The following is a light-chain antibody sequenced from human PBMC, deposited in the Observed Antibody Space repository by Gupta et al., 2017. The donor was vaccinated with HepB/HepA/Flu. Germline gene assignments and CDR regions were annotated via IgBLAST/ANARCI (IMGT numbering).Light chain of an antibody. V-gene: IGKV1-39*01. CDR1: QSVSIH. Sequence: DIQMTQSPSSLSASVGDRVTITCRASQSVSIHLNWYQQKPGRAPRLLIYGSSSLQSGVQSRISGSGSASGTDFTLTISSLQREDFATYYCQQSDTFPLTFGGGTKVEMK. CDR2: GSS. CDR3: QQSDTFPLT. J-gene: IGKJ4*01.